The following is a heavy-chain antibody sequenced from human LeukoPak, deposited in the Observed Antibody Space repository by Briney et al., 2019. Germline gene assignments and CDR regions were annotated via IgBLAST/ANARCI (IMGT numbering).Heavy chain of an antibody. CDR2: IIPIFGTA. D-gene: IGHD2-2*01. CDR1: GGAFSSYA. CDR3: ARVTVVPAATYYGMDV. J-gene: IGHJ6*02. Sequence: SVKVSCKASGGAFSSYAISWVRQAPGQGLEWMGGIIPIFGTANYAQKFQGRVTITADESTSTAYMELSSLRSEDTAVYYCARVTVVPAATYYGMDVWGQGTTVTVSS. V-gene: IGHV1-69*13.